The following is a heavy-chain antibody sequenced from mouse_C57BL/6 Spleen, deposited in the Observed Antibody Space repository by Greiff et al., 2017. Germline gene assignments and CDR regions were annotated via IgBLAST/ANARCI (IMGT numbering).Heavy chain of an antibody. CDR1: GFTFSSYA. CDR3: TRENDYDYAMDY. J-gene: IGHJ4*01. V-gene: IGHV5-9-1*02. Sequence: EVHLVESGEGLVKPGGSLKLSCAASGFTFSSYAMSWVRQTPEKRLEWVAYISSGGDYIYYADTVKGRFTISRDNARNTLYLQMSSLKSEDTAMYYCTRENDYDYAMDYWGQGTSVTVSS. CDR2: ISSGGDYI. D-gene: IGHD2-4*01.